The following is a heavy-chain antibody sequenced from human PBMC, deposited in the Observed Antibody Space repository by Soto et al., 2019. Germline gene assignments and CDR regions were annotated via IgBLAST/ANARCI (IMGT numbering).Heavy chain of an antibody. V-gene: IGHV4-4*07. CDR2: VYTSGNS. Sequence: PSETLSLTCSVSGASISHYSCSWIRQSAGKGLEWIGRVYTSGNSHYNPSLRSRVSVSVDKSRNQFSLTVTSVIAADTALYYGVIESGDNWTYEVYWGQGTPVTV. CDR1: GASISHYS. D-gene: IGHD1-7*01. CDR3: VIESGDNWTYEVY. J-gene: IGHJ4*02.